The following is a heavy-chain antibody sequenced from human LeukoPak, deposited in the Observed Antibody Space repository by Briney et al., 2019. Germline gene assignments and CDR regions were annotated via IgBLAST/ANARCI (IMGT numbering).Heavy chain of an antibody. CDR3: AKTGRPNNSGWYRWFDP. D-gene: IGHD6-19*01. V-gene: IGHV4-4*09. Sequence: TSDTLSLTCTVSGDSISTYYWSWLRQPPGKGLEWIGCICNSGGTNYNPSLKSRVTISVDTSKNQFSLNLSSVTAADTAVYYCAKTGRPNNSGWYRWFDPWGQGTLVTVSS. J-gene: IGHJ5*02. CDR2: ICNSGGT. CDR1: GDSISTYY.